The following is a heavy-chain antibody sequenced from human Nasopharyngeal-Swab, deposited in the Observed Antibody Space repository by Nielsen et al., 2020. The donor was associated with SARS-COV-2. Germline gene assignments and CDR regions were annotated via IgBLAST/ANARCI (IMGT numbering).Heavy chain of an antibody. V-gene: IGHV1-69*13. CDR3: AGWITMIRGATFDI. J-gene: IGHJ3*02. CDR2: IIPIFGTA. CDR1: AGTFSSYA. D-gene: IGHD3-10*01. Sequence: SVKVSCKASAGTFSSYAVSWVRQAPGQGLEWMGWIIPIFGTANYAQKFQGRVTITADESTSTAFMELSSLRSEDTAVYYCAGWITMIRGATFDIWGQGTMVTVSS.